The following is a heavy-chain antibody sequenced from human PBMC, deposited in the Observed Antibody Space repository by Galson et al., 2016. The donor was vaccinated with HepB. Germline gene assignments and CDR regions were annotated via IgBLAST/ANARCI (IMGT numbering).Heavy chain of an antibody. V-gene: IGHV1-3*04. CDR3: VREPASGWAPFDY. CDR1: GYTFTNYP. J-gene: IGHJ4*02. CDR2: ISTGNDET. Sequence: SVKVSCKASGYTFTNYPINWVRQAPGQRLEWMGWISTGNDETKYAQNFQGRATFTKDTSASTAYMELNNLKSEDTAVYYCVREPASGWAPFDYWGQGTLVTVSS. D-gene: IGHD6-19*01.